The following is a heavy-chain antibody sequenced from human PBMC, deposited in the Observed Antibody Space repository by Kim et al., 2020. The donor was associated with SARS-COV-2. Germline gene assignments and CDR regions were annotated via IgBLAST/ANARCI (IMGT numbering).Heavy chain of an antibody. Sequence: GGSLRLSCAASGFTFDDYGMSWVRQAPGKGLEWVSGINWNGGSTGYADSVKGRFTISRDNAKNSLYLQMNSLRAEDTALYHCARAQSGTKRRGYYFDYWGQGTLVTVSS. V-gene: IGHV3-20*01. J-gene: IGHJ4*02. CDR1: GFTFDDYG. CDR3: ARAQSGTKRRGYYFDY. D-gene: IGHD1-26*01. CDR2: INWNGGST.